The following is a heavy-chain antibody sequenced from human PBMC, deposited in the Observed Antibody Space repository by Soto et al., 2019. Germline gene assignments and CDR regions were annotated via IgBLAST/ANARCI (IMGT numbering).Heavy chain of an antibody. CDR3: AKVFVEGDYYYYGMDV. D-gene: IGHD2-21*01. CDR1: GFTFSSYA. V-gene: IGHV3-23*01. CDR2: ISGSGGST. J-gene: IGHJ6*02. Sequence: GGSLRLSCAASGFTFSSYAMSWIRQAPGKGLEWVSAISGSGGSTYYADSVKGRFTISRDNSKYTLYLQMNSLRAEDTAVYYCAKVFVEGDYYYYGMDVWGQGTTVTVSS.